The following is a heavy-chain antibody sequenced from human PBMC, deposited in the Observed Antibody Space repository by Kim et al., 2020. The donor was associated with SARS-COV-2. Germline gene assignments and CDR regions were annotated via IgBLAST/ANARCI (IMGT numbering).Heavy chain of an antibody. V-gene: IGHV3-33*01. D-gene: IGHD3-10*01. CDR3: AQRAGGGYFDY. CDR2: K. J-gene: IGHJ4*02. Sequence: KYYSDSVKGRFTISRDNSKNTLYLQMNSLRAEDTAVYYCAQRAGGGYFDYWGQGTLVTVSS.